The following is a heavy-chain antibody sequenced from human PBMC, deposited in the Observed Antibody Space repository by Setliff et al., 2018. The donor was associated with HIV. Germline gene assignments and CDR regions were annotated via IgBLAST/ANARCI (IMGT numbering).Heavy chain of an antibody. CDR2: IYSGGST. V-gene: IGHV3-66*02. CDR3: ARGGGYYASGSQWFFDY. D-gene: IGHD3-10*01. J-gene: IGHJ4*02. CDR1: GFTFATCA. Sequence: GGSLRLSCAASGFTFATCAMSWVRQAPGKGLEWVSVIYSGGSTYYADSVRGRFTISRHNSKNTLYLQMNSLRAEDTAVYYCARGGGYYASGSQWFFDYWGQGALVTRLL.